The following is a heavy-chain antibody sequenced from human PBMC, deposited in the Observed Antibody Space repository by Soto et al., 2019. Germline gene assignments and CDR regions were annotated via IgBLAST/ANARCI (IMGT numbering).Heavy chain of an antibody. CDR1: GFTFNTYW. V-gene: IGHV3-7*01. CDR2: IRSDGGST. Sequence: EVQLVESGGGLVQPGGSLRLSCAASGFTFNTYWMSWVRQAPGGGLEWVAGIRSDGGSTYYVDSVKGRFTISRDNAKNSLYLQMNRLTTEDTAVYYCARDRGWYTLDYSGQGALVTVSS. D-gene: IGHD6-19*01. CDR3: ARDRGWYTLDY. J-gene: IGHJ4*02.